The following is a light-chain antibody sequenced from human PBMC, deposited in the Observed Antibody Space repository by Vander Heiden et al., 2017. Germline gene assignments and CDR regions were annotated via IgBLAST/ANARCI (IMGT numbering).Light chain of an antibody. CDR3: MQALQTPPYT. Sequence: DIVMIQSPLSLPVTPGETASIPCRSSQSLLHSNGYNYLDWYLQKPGQSPQLLIYLGSNRASGVPDRFSGSGSGTDFTLKISRVEAEDVGVYYCMQALQTPPYTFGQGTKLEIK. J-gene: IGKJ2*01. CDR2: LGS. V-gene: IGKV2-28*01. CDR1: QSLLHSNGYNY.